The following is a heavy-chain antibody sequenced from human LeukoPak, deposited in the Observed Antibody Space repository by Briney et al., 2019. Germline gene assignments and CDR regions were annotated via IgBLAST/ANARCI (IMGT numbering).Heavy chain of an antibody. D-gene: IGHD3-16*02. CDR2: ISSSGSTI. V-gene: IGHV3-48*03. J-gene: IGHJ3*02. CDR1: GFTFSSYE. CDR3: ANDMITFGGVIRNNAFDI. Sequence: GGSLRLSCAASGFTFSSYEMNWVRQAPGKGLEWVSYISSSGSTIYYADSVKGRFTIPRDNAKNSLYLQMNSLRAEDTAVYYCANDMITFGGVIRNNAFDIWGQGTMVTVSS.